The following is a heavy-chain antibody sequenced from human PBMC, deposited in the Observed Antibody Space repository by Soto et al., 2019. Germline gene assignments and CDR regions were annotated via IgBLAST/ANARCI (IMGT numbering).Heavy chain of an antibody. J-gene: IGHJ4*02. D-gene: IGHD1-1*01. V-gene: IGHV5-51*01. Sequence: PVESLKISCKASGYSFTSYWIGCFLQMPGKVLEWMGIIYPGDSDTRYSPSFQGQVTISADKSISTASLQWSSLKASDTAMYYCARIPSTGPYYFDYWGQGTLVTVSS. CDR2: IYPGDSDT. CDR1: GYSFTSYW. CDR3: ARIPSTGPYYFDY.